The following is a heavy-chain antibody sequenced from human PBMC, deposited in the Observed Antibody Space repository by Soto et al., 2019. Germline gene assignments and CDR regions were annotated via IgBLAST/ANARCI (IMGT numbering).Heavy chain of an antibody. J-gene: IGHJ6*02. CDR2: IYSGGST. D-gene: IGHD3-22*01. Sequence: GGSLRLSCAASGFTVSSNYMSWVRQAPGKGLEWVSVIYSGGSTYYADSVKGRFTISRDNSKNTLYLQMNSLRAEDTAVYYCARDRHYYDSSGFHYYHYYGMDVWGQGTTVTVSS. V-gene: IGHV3-53*01. CDR3: ARDRHYYDSSGFHYYHYYGMDV. CDR1: GFTVSSNY.